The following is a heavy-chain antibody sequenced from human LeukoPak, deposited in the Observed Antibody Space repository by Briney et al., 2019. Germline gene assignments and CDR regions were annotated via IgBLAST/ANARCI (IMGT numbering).Heavy chain of an antibody. CDR1: GGTFSSYA. D-gene: IGHD5-24*01. CDR3: ARDVGDGYNWYYFDY. V-gene: IGHV1-69*13. CDR2: IIPIFGTA. Sequence: GASVKVSCKASGGTFSSYAISWVRQAPGQGLEWMGGIIPIFGTANYAQKFQGRVTINADESTSTAYMELSSLRSEDTAVYYCARDVGDGYNWYYFDYWGQGTLVTVSS. J-gene: IGHJ4*02.